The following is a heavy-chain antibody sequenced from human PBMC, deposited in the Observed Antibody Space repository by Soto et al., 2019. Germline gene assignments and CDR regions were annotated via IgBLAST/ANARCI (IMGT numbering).Heavy chain of an antibody. CDR2: IYPRDSDT. Sequence: PGESLKISCKGSGYSFTSYWIGWVRQMPGKGLEWMGIIYPRDSDTRYSPSFQGQVTISVDKSISTAYLQWSSLKASDTAMYYCVRQPDNWNPFDHWGQGTLVTVSS. CDR3: VRQPDNWNPFDH. D-gene: IGHD1-20*01. J-gene: IGHJ4*02. V-gene: IGHV5-51*01. CDR1: GYSFTSYW.